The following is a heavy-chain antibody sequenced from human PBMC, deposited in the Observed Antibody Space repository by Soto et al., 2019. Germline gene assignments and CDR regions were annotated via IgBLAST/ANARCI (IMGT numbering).Heavy chain of an antibody. CDR2: INHSGST. CDR1: GGSFSGYY. V-gene: IGHV4-34*01. J-gene: IGHJ3*02. Sequence: PSETLSLTCAVYGGSFSGYYWSWIRQPPGKGLEWIGEINHSGSTNYNPSLKSRVTMSVDTSKNQFSLKLSSVTAADTAVYYCASHSAPEAYYYDSSGPQITGSAFDIWGQGTMVTVSS. CDR3: ASHSAPEAYYYDSSGPQITGSAFDI. D-gene: IGHD3-22*01.